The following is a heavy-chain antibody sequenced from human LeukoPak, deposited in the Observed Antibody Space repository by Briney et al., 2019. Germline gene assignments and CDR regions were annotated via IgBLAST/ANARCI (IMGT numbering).Heavy chain of an antibody. CDR1: GFTFNNYW. V-gene: IGHV3-74*01. D-gene: IGHD1-1*01. J-gene: IGHJ6*02. CDR2: INNDGSSA. CDR3: ARRGTGHGMDV. Sequence: GGSLRLSCAASGFTFNNYWIHWVRKVPGKGLVWVSRINNDGSSASYVDSVKGRFTISRDNAKNTLFLQMNSLRAEDTAVYYCARRGTGHGMDVWGQGTTVIVSS.